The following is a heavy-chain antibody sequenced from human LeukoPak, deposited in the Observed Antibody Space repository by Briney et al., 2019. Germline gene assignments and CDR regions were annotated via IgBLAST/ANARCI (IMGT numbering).Heavy chain of an antibody. V-gene: IGHV3-7*03. J-gene: IGHJ4*02. CDR2: IKQDGSEQ. CDR3: AKQTGSSGYNFDY. Sequence: GGSLRLSCAASGFTFTTYWMGWVRQAPGKGLEWVANIKQDGSEQYYVDSVKGRFTISRDNSKNTLYLQMSSLRVEDTAVYFCAKQTGSSGYNFDYWGQGTLVTVSS. D-gene: IGHD3-22*01. CDR1: GFTFTTYW.